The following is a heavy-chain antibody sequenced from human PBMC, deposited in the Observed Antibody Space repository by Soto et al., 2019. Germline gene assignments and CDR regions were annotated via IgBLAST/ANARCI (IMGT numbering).Heavy chain of an antibody. CDR2: IIPIFGTA. D-gene: IGHD4-17*01. CDR1: GGTFSSYA. CDR3: ARGGVYDYGDPYDY. Sequence: QVQLVQSGAEVKKPGSSVKVSCKASGGTFSSYAISWVRQAPGQGLEWMGGIIPIFGTANYAQKFQGRVTITADESTSKAYMEVSSLRSADTAVYYCARGGVYDYGDPYDYWGQGTLVTVSS. J-gene: IGHJ4*02. V-gene: IGHV1-69*12.